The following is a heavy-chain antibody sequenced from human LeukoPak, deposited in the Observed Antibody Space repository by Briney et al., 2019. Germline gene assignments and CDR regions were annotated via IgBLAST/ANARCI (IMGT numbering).Heavy chain of an antibody. J-gene: IGHJ4*02. V-gene: IGHV1-69*04. D-gene: IGHD3-22*01. CDR3: ASLTPGYDSSGPLRY. CDR2: IIPILGIA. CDR1: GGTFSSYA. Sequence: SVKVSCKASGGTFSSYAISWVRQAPGQGLEWMGRIIPILGIANYAQKFQGRVTITADKSTSTAYMELSSLRSEDTAVYYCASLTPGYDSSGPLRYWGQGTLVTVSS.